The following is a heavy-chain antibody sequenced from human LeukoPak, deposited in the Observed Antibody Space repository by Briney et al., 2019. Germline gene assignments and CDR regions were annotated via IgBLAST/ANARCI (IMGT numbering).Heavy chain of an antibody. D-gene: IGHD3-3*01. CDR1: GGTFSSYA. CDR3: ARSSGGYYTPCFDY. J-gene: IGHJ4*02. CDR2: IIPIFGTA. Sequence: SVKVACKASGGTFSSYAISWVRQAPGQGLEWMGRIIPIFGTANYAQKFQGRVTITTDESTSTAYMELSSLRSEDTAVYYCARSSGGYYTPCFDYWGQGTLVTVSS. V-gene: IGHV1-69*05.